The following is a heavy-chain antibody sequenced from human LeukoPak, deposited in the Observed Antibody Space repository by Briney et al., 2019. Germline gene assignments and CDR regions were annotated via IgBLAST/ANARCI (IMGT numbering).Heavy chain of an antibody. CDR2: ISGSGGST. CDR3: AKDRGQQWLAYYYYGMDV. V-gene: IGHV3-23*01. Sequence: GGSLRLSCAASGFTFSSYAVSWVRQAPGKGLEWVSAISGSGGSTYYADSVKGRFTISRDNSKNTLYLQMNSLRAEDTAVYYCAKDRGQQWLAYYYYGMDVWGQGTTVTVSS. J-gene: IGHJ6*02. CDR1: GFTFSSYA. D-gene: IGHD6-19*01.